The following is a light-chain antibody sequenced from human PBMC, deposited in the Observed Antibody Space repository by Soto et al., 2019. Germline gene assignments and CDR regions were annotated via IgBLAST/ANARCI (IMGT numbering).Light chain of an antibody. CDR2: EVS. Sequence: QSVLTQPPSVSGSPGQSVTISCTGTSSDVGSYNRVSWYQQPPGTAPKLMIYEVSNRPSGVPDRFSGSKSGNTASLTISGLQAEDEDDYYCSSYTSSSTYVFGTGTKVT. J-gene: IGLJ1*01. V-gene: IGLV2-18*02. CDR1: SSDVGSYNR. CDR3: SSYTSSSTYV.